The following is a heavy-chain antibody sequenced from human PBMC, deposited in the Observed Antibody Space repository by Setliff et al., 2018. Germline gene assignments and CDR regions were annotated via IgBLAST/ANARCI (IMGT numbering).Heavy chain of an antibody. CDR1: GYTFTSHH. CDR3: ARDVFPYHYEGAFDI. D-gene: IGHD3-22*01. Sequence: ASVKVSCKASGYTFTSHHMHWVRQAPGLGLEWMGTINPSSGRTSYAQKFQGRVTMTRDTSTSTVYMDMSSLRSEDTAVHYCARDVFPYHYEGAFDIWGQGTMVTVSS. J-gene: IGHJ3*02. V-gene: IGHV1-46*01. CDR2: INPSSGRT.